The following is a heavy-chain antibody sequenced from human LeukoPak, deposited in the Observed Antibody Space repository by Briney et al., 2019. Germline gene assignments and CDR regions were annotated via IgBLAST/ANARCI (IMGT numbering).Heavy chain of an antibody. V-gene: IGHV1-18*01. D-gene: IGHD3-22*01. Sequence: GASVKVSCKASGYTFTSYGISWVRQAPGQGLEWMGWISAYNGNTNYAQKLQGRVTMTTDTSTSTAYMELRSLRSDDTAVYYCARDNEAARYYDSSGYYRFDYWGQGTLVTVSS. CDR2: ISAYNGNT. CDR1: GYTFTSYG. J-gene: IGHJ4*02. CDR3: ARDNEAARYYDSSGYYRFDY.